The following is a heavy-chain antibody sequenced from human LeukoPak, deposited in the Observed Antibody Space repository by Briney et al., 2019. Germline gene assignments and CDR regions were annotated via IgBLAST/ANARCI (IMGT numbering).Heavy chain of an antibody. J-gene: IGHJ4*02. Sequence: TSETLSLTCAVSGYSISSGYYWGWIRQPPGKCLEWIGSIYHSGSTYYNPSLKSRVTISLDTSKNQFSLKLSSVTAADTAVYYCAAQYKYCSGGTCWKDHWGQGTLVTVSS. CDR1: GYSISSGYY. CDR2: IYHSGST. CDR3: AAQYKYCSGGTCWKDH. V-gene: IGHV4-38-2*01. D-gene: IGHD2-15*01.